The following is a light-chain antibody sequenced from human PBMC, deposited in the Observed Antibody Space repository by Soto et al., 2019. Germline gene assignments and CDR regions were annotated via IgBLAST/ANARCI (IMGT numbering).Light chain of an antibody. Sequence: DIQMTQSPSTRSASVGDRVTSTCRASQSISSWLAWYQQKPGKAPKLLIYDASSLESGVPSRFSGSGSGTEFTLTISSLQPDDFATYYCQQYNSYSRTFGQGTRLEIK. V-gene: IGKV1-5*01. CDR3: QQYNSYSRT. CDR1: QSISSW. J-gene: IGKJ5*01. CDR2: DAS.